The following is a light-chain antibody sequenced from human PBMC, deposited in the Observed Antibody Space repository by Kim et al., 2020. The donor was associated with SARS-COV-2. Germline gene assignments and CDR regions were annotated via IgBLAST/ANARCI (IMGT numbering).Light chain of an antibody. CDR1: DIGTKS. J-gene: IGLJ1*01. V-gene: IGLV3-21*04. Sequence: SYELTQPPSVSVAPGKTARITCGGNDIGTKSVHWYRQKPGQAPVAVISYDTDRRSGIPERFSGSNSGNSVTLTITRVEAGDEADYYCQVWARSSDQYVFG. CDR3: QVWARSSDQYV. CDR2: YDT.